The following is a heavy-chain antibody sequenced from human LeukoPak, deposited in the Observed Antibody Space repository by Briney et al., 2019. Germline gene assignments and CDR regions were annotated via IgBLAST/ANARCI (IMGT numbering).Heavy chain of an antibody. J-gene: IGHJ2*01. D-gene: IGHD3-10*01. CDR3: SRGRGTTMVRGVITNYFDL. CDR1: GYTFTSRY. CDR2: IDPNSGGT. V-gene: IGHV1-2*02. Sequence: GASVKVSCRASGYTFTSRYIHWERQAPGQGLEWMGWIDPNSGGTNYAQKFLGSVTMTGDTSINTAFMELSRLRSDDTAIYYCSRGRGTTMVRGVITNYFDLWGRGSLVTVSS.